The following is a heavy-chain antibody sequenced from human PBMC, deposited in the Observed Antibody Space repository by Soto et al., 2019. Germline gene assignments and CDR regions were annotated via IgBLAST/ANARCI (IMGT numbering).Heavy chain of an antibody. CDR3: ARARHSSGPYYYYYGMDV. D-gene: IGHD6-19*01. CDR2: INPNSGGT. V-gene: IGHV1-2*04. Sequence: QVQLVQSGAEVKKPGASVKVSCKASGYTFIGYYMHWVRQDPGQGLEWMGWINPNSGGTNYAQKFQCWVTMTRDTSISTAYMELSRLRSYDTAVYYCARARHSSGPYYYYYGMDVWGQGTTVTVSS. CDR1: GYTFIGYY. J-gene: IGHJ6*02.